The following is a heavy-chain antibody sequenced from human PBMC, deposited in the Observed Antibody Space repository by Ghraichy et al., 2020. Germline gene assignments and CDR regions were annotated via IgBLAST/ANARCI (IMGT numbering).Heavy chain of an antibody. Sequence: GGSLRLSCAASGFTFSSYWMSWVRQAPGKGLEWVANIKQDGSEKYYVDSVKGRFTISRDNAKNSLYLQMNSLRAEDTAVYYCAREWSPGSSGYYLLGDAFDIWGQGTMVTVSS. D-gene: IGHD3-22*01. CDR3: AREWSPGSSGYYLLGDAFDI. J-gene: IGHJ3*02. V-gene: IGHV3-7*03. CDR2: IKQDGSEK. CDR1: GFTFSSYW.